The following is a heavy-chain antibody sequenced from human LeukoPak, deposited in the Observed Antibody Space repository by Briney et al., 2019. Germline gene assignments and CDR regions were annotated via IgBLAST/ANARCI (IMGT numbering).Heavy chain of an antibody. V-gene: IGHV3-23*01. CDR1: GFTFSTYG. Sequence: GGSLRLPCAGSGFTFSTYGMSWVRQAPNKGLEWLSTISGSGDSTYYADSVKGRFTISRDNSKNTLFLQMNSLRAEDTAIYYCAKWQYYGSGDDYWGQGTLVTVSS. CDR2: ISGSGDST. D-gene: IGHD3-10*01. J-gene: IGHJ4*02. CDR3: AKWQYYGSGDDY.